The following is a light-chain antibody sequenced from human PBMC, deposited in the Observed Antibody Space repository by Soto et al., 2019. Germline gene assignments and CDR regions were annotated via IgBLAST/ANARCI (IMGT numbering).Light chain of an antibody. V-gene: IGLV1-40*01. CDR1: SSNIGAGYD. J-gene: IGLJ1*01. CDR3: QSYDSSLSCV. Sequence: QSVLTQPPSVSGAPGQRVTISCTGSSSNIGAGYDVHWYQQLPGTAPKLLIYGNSNRPSGVPDRFSGSKSGTSASLAITGLQAEDEADYYCQSYDSSLSCVFGTGNKLTVL. CDR2: GNS.